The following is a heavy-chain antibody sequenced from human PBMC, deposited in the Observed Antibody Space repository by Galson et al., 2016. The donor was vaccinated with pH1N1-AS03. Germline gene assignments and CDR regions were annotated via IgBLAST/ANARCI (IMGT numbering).Heavy chain of an antibody. J-gene: IGHJ5*02. CDR3: ARHLYGDYVGWFDP. Sequence: LRLSCAASGFTFSMSYIHWVRQAPGKGLEWIGSIYYSGSTYYNPSLKSRVTISVDTSKNQFSLKLSSVTAADTAVYYCARHLYGDYVGWFDPWGQGTLVTVSS. D-gene: IGHD4-17*01. CDR2: IYYSGST. CDR1: GFTFSMSY. V-gene: IGHV4-39*01.